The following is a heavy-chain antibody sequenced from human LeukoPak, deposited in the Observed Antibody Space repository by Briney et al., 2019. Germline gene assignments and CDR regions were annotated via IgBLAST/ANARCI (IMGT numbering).Heavy chain of an antibody. CDR3: VRLPNYGYSRRLNFDY. V-gene: IGHV5-51*01. CDR1: GYSFTNHW. D-gene: IGHD5-18*01. CDR2: VYPGDSDT. J-gene: IGHJ4*02. Sequence: GESLKISCKGSGYSFTNHWIGWVRQIPGKGLEWMGIVYPGDSDTRYSPSFQGQVTVSADKSVNTAYLQWSSLKASDTAMYYCVRLPNYGYSRRLNFDYWGQGTLVTVSS.